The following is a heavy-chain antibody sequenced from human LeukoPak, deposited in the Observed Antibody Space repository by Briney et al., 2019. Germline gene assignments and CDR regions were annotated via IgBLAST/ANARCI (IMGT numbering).Heavy chain of an antibody. V-gene: IGHV4-59*08. Sequence: SETLSLTCTVSGGSISSYYWSWIRQPPGKGLEWIGYIYYSGSTNYNPSLKSRVTISVDTSKNQFSLKLSSVTAADTAVYCCARNGRNLKGNYADAFDIWGQGKMVTVSS. D-gene: IGHD1-26*01. J-gene: IGHJ3*02. CDR3: ARNGRNLKGNYADAFDI. CDR1: GGSISSYY. CDR2: IYYSGST.